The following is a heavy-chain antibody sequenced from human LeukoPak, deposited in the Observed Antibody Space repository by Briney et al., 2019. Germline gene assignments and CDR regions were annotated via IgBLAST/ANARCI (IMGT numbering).Heavy chain of an antibody. D-gene: IGHD3-10*01. CDR1: GYTFTSYG. Sequence: ASVKVSCKASGYTFTSYGISWVRQAPGQGLEWMGWISAYNGNTNYAQKLQGRVTMTTDTSTSTAYMELRSLRSDDTAVYYCARDPDYYGSGSSYGMDVWGQGTTVTVSS. CDR3: ARDPDYYGSGSSYGMDV. CDR2: ISAYNGNT. V-gene: IGHV1-18*01. J-gene: IGHJ6*02.